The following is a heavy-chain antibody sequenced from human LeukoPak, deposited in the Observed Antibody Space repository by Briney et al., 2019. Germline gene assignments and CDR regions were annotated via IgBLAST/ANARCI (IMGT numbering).Heavy chain of an antibody. CDR1: GFTFSSYA. Sequence: PGRFLRLSCAASGFTFSSYAMSWVRQAPGKGLEWVSAISGSGGSTYYADSVRGRFTISRDNSKNTLYLQMNSLRAEDTAVYYCAKDGYYFDYWGQGTLVTVSS. CDR3: AKDGYYFDY. CDR2: ISGSGGST. J-gene: IGHJ4*02. V-gene: IGHV3-23*01.